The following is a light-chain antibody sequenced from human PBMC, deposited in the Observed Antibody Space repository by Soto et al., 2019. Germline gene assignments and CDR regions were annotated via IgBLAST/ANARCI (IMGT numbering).Light chain of an antibody. J-gene: IGKJ4*01. Sequence: IQMTQSPSSVSASVGDRVTITCRASQHISNYLAWYQQRPGEAPKVLIYSAFTLQTGVASRFSGSGSGTDLILTISSLQPEDFATYYCQQTNSFPLTFGGGTKVEIK. V-gene: IGKV1D-12*01. CDR3: QQTNSFPLT. CDR1: QHISNY. CDR2: SAF.